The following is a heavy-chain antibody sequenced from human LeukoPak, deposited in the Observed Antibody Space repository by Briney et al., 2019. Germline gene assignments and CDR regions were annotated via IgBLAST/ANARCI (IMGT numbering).Heavy chain of an antibody. D-gene: IGHD4-17*01. CDR1: GFTFSSYS. J-gene: IGHJ4*02. Sequence: GGSLRLSCAASGFTFSSYSMNWVRQAPGKGLEWVSSISSSSSYIYYADSVKGRFTISRDNAKNSLYLQTNSLRAEDTAVYYCARGGTTVTENDYWGQGTLVTVSS. CDR3: ARGGTTVTENDY. CDR2: ISSSSSYI. V-gene: IGHV3-21*01.